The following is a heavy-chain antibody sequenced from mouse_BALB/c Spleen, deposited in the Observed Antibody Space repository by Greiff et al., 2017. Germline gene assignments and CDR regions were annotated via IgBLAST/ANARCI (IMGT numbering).Heavy chain of an antibody. Sequence: DVKLVESGPGLVKPSQSLSLTCSVTGYSITSGYYWNWIRQFPGNKLEWMGYISYDGSNNYNPSLKNRISITRDTSKNQFFLKLNSVTTEDTATYYCARGGPSYGNYYFDYWGQGTTLTVSS. CDR3: ARGGPSYGNYYFDY. CDR2: ISYDGSN. J-gene: IGHJ2*01. V-gene: IGHV3-6*02. D-gene: IGHD2-1*01. CDR1: GYSITSGYY.